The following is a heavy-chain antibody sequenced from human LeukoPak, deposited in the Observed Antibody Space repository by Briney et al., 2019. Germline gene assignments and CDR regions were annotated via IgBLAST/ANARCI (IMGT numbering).Heavy chain of an antibody. CDR3: ARESGPWDKNWFDP. CDR2: IYHSGST. V-gene: IGHV4-38-2*02. Sequence: PSETLSLTCTVSGYSISSGYYWGWIRQPPGKGLEWIGSIYHSGSTYYNPSLNSRVTISVDTSKNQFSLKLSSVTAADTAVYYCARESGPWDKNWFDPWGQGTLVTVSS. J-gene: IGHJ5*02. CDR1: GYSISSGYY. D-gene: IGHD3-3*01.